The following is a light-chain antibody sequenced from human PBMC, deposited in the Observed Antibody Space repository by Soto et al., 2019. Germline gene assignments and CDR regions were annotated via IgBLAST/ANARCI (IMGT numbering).Light chain of an antibody. CDR2: GNG. J-gene: IGLJ2*01. CDR1: SSNIGAGYD. V-gene: IGLV1-40*01. Sequence: QSVLTQPPSVAGAPGQWVTISCTGSSSNIGAGYDVNWYQQLPGTAPKLLIYGNGNRPSGVPVRFSGSKSGTSASLAITGPQVEDEADYCCQSYDSSLSGVVFGGGTKLTVL. CDR3: QSYDSSLSGVV.